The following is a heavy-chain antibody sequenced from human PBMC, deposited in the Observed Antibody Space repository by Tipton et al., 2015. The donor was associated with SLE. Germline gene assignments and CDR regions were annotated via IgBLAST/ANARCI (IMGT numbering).Heavy chain of an antibody. Sequence: TLSLTCAVYGGSFSGYYWSWIRQPPGKGLEWIGEINHSGGTNYNPSLKSRFTISLDTSKNQFSLKLSPVTAADTALYYCARGGSGFLFDYWGQGTLVTVSS. CDR1: GGSFSGYY. D-gene: IGHD6-19*01. CDR3: ARGGSGFLFDY. V-gene: IGHV4-34*01. J-gene: IGHJ4*02. CDR2: INHSGGT.